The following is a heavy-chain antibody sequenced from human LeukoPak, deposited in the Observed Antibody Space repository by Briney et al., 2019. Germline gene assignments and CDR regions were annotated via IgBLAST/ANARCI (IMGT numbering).Heavy chain of an antibody. CDR1: GFTFSSYA. V-gene: IGHV3-23*01. Sequence: GRSLRLSCAASGFTFSSYAMSWVRQAPGKGLEWVSAISGSGGSTYYADSVKGRFTISRDNSKNTLYLQMNSLRAEDTAVYYCAKVAGYYYDSSGYFDYWGQGTLVTVSS. CDR2: ISGSGGST. D-gene: IGHD3-22*01. CDR3: AKVAGYYYDSSGYFDY. J-gene: IGHJ4*02.